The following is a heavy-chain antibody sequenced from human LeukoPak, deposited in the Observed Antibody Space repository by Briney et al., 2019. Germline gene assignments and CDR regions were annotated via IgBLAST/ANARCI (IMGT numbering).Heavy chain of an antibody. V-gene: IGHV3-23*01. CDR1: GSTLRTYA. CDR2: IGGSDDTT. J-gene: IGHJ4*02. Sequence: GGSLRLSCAASGSTLRTYAMTWVPQVPGKGLEWVSRIGGSDDTTYYADSVKGRFTISSDFSTNTVSLQMTSLRTEDTAVYFCAKGLVVNDNYFDNWGQGTLVTVSS. CDR3: AKGLVVNDNYFDN. D-gene: IGHD2-2*01.